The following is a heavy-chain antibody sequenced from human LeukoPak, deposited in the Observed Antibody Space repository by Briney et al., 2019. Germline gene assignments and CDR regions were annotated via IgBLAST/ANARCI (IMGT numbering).Heavy chain of an antibody. CDR2: IYTSGST. Sequence: SETLSLTCTVSGGSISSYYWSWIRQPAGKGLEWIGRIYTSGSTNYNPSLKSRVTISVDTSKNQFSLKLRSVTAADTAVYYCARPLHKLAPMDVWGKGTTVTISS. CDR1: GGSISSYY. J-gene: IGHJ6*04. D-gene: IGHD1-1*01. CDR3: ARPLHKLAPMDV. V-gene: IGHV4-4*07.